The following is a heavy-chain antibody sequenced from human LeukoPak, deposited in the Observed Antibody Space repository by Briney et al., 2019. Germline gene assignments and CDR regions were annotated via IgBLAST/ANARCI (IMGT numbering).Heavy chain of an antibody. Sequence: SETLSLTCAVYGGSFSGYYWSWIRQPPGKGLEWIGEINHSGSTNYNPSLKSRVTISVDTSKNQFSLKLSSVTAADTAVYYCARSLAAGTRYYYYGMDVWGQGTTVTVSS. D-gene: IGHD6-13*01. V-gene: IGHV4-34*01. CDR1: GGSFSGYY. CDR2: INHSGST. CDR3: ARSLAAGTRYYYYGMDV. J-gene: IGHJ6*02.